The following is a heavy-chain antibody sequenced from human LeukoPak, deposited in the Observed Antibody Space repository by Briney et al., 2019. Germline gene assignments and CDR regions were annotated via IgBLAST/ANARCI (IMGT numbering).Heavy chain of an antibody. CDR1: GDSISRYY. Sequence: PSETLSLTCTVSGDSISRYYWSWIRQPPGKGLEWIGYIYYTGSTNYNPSLKSRVTISVDTSKNQFSLKLSSVTAADTAVYYCARQEAVGATQYFQHWGQGTLVTVSS. J-gene: IGHJ1*01. CDR3: ARQEAVGATQYFQH. V-gene: IGHV4-59*08. CDR2: IYYTGST. D-gene: IGHD1-26*01.